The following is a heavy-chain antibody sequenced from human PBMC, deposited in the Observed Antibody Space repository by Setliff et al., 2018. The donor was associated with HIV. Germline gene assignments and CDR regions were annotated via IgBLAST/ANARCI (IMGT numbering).Heavy chain of an antibody. D-gene: IGHD3-22*01. J-gene: IGHJ4*02. V-gene: IGHV3-48*03. Sequence: GESLRLSCAASGFTFSNYEMNWVRQAPGKGLEWVSYISSSGTTIYYADSVKGRFTISRDNAKNSLYLQMNSLRAEDTAVYYCARPNYYDSSGSFDYWGQGTQVTVSS. CDR2: ISSSGTTI. CDR1: GFTFSNYE. CDR3: ARPNYYDSSGSFDY.